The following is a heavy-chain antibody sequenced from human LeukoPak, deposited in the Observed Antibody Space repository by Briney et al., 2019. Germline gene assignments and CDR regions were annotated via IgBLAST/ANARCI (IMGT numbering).Heavy chain of an antibody. CDR3: ARGLRGIMIRGAITDLNWFDA. CDR2: IYHSGST. CDR1: GGSISSGDYY. V-gene: IGHV4-30-4*01. J-gene: IGHJ5*02. Sequence: SETLSLTCTVSGGSISSGDYYWTWIRPPPGKGLEWIGYIYHSGSTHYNSSLKSRLTISVDTSKNQFSLKLSSVTAADTAVYYYARGLRGIMIRGAITDLNWFDAWGQGTLVIVYS. D-gene: IGHD3-10*01.